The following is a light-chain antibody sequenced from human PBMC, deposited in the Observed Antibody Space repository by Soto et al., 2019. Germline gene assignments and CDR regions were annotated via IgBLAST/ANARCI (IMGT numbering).Light chain of an antibody. CDR3: QPRSNWPTWT. CDR2: DAS. CDR1: QSVSSY. V-gene: IGKV3-11*01. Sequence: EIVLTQSPATLSLSPGERATLSFSASQSVSSYLAWYQQKPGQAPRLLIYDASNRATGIPARFSGSGSGTDFTLTISSLEPEDFAVYYCQPRSNWPTWTFGQGTKVDIK. J-gene: IGKJ1*01.